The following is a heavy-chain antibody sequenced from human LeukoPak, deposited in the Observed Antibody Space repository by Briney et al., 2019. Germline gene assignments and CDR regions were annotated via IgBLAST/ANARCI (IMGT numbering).Heavy chain of an antibody. D-gene: IGHD6-13*01. J-gene: IGHJ4*02. V-gene: IGHV3-23*01. Sequence: GGSLRLSCAASGFTFSSYGMSWVRQAPGKGLEWVSAISGSGGSTYYADSVKGRFTISRDNSKNTLYLQMNSLRAEDTAVYYCARKTGYSSSWFVFRYFDYWGQGTLVTVSS. CDR2: ISGSGGST. CDR3: ARKTGYSSSWFVFRYFDY. CDR1: GFTFSSYG.